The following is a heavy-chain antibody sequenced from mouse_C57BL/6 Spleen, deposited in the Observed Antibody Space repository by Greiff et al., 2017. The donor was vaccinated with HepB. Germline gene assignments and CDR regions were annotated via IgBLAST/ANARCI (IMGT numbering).Heavy chain of an antibody. Sequence: EVQLQQSGPELVKPGASVKISCKASGYTFTDYYMNWVKQSHGKSLEWIGDINPNNGGTSYNQKFKGKATLTVDKSSSTAYMELRSLTSEDSAVYDCARGRLKIYYAMDYWGQGTSVTVSS. CDR1: GYTFTDYY. D-gene: IGHD1-3*01. V-gene: IGHV1-26*01. CDR2: INPNNGGT. J-gene: IGHJ4*01. CDR3: ARGRLKIYYAMDY.